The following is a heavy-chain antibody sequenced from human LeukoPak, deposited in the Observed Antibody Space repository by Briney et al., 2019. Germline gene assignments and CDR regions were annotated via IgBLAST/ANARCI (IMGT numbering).Heavy chain of an antibody. V-gene: IGHV3-21*01. D-gene: IGHD2-2*01. CDR2: LDTSSHYI. CDR3: VRNLGGCTSTSCYSDFDI. J-gene: IGHJ4*02. CDR1: GXSFNSHN. Sequence: GGSLRLSCAASGXSFNSHNMNWVRQAPGKGLEWVFFLDTSSHYIYHADSVKGRFTISRDNATNSLYLQMSSLRAEDTAVYYCVRNLGGCTSTSCYSDFDIWGQGNLVTVSP.